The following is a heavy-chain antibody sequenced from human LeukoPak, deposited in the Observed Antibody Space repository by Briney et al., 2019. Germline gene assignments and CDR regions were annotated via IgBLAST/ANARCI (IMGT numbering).Heavy chain of an antibody. Sequence: ASVKVSCKASEYTFTGYYLHWARQAPGQGLEWMGWINPHSGDTDYAQKFQGRVTMTRDTSISTAYMELRSLRSDDTAVYYCARTSHYVDIAATIPYGIYYFDYWGQGTLVTVSS. V-gene: IGHV1-2*02. CDR2: INPHSGDT. CDR3: ARTSHYVDIAATIPYGIYYFDY. CDR1: EYTFTGYY. D-gene: IGHD5-12*01. J-gene: IGHJ4*02.